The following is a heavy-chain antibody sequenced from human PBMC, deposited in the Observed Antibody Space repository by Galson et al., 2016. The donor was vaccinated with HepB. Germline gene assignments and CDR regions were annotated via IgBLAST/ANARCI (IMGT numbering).Heavy chain of an antibody. V-gene: IGHV3-13*01. CDR2: IGSSGDT. Sequence: SLRLSCAASGFTFRSYDMHWVRQATGKGLEWVSVIGSSGDTYYTPSVKGRFTISRDNAKNSLFLQMNGLRVEDTAVYYCARSPSAAYWGQGTLVTVSS. CDR1: GFTFRSYD. D-gene: IGHD6-25*01. CDR3: ARSPSAAY. J-gene: IGHJ4*02.